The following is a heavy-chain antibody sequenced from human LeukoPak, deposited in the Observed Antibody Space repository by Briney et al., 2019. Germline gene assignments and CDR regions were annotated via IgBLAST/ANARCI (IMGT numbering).Heavy chain of an antibody. CDR2: INRDGSIT. V-gene: IGHV3-74*01. CDR1: GFTFSNYW. CDR3: ARTPLDEYCSGECPWRDNWFDP. J-gene: IGHJ5*02. D-gene: IGHD2-15*01. Sequence: GGSLRLSCAASGFTFSNYWIHWVRQAPGKGLVWVSRINRDGSITSYADSVKGRFTISRDNAKNTLYLQMNSLRAEDTAVYYCARTPLDEYCSGECPWRDNWFDPWGQGTLVTVSS.